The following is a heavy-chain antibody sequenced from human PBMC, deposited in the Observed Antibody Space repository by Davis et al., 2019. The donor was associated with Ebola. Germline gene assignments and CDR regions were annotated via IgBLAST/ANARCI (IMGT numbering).Heavy chain of an antibody. CDR1: GFTFSNYS. Sequence: GGSLRLSCVASGFTFSNYSMNWVRQAPGKGLEWVSSISSSSSYIYYADSVKGRFTISRDNAKNSLYLQMNSLRAEDTAVYYCASGPIRFLEWLTLDWSDDYMDVWGKGTTVTVSS. CDR2: ISSSSSYI. D-gene: IGHD3-3*01. J-gene: IGHJ6*03. CDR3: ASGPIRFLEWLTLDWSDDYMDV. V-gene: IGHV3-21*01.